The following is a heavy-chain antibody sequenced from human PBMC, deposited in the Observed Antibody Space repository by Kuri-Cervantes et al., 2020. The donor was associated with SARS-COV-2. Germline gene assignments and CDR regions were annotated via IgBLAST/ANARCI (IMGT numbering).Heavy chain of an antibody. Sequence: SQTLSLTCAVYGGSFSGYYWSWICQPPGKGLEWIGEINHSGITNYNPSMKSRVTVSVDTSKNQFSLKLSSVSAADTAVYYCAIDSLWDSRGYYTYYFDYWGQGTLVTVSS. V-gene: IGHV4-34*01. J-gene: IGHJ4*02. D-gene: IGHD3-22*01. CDR1: GGSFSGYY. CDR3: AIDSLWDSRGYYTYYFDY. CDR2: INHSGIT.